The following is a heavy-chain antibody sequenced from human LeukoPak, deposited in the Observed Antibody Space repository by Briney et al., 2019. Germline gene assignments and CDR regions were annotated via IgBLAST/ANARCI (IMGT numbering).Heavy chain of an antibody. CDR2: IVVGSGNT. CDR1: GFTFTRSA. J-gene: IGHJ6*03. CDR3: AASGFGFGELPSYFYYYMDV. D-gene: IGHD3-10*01. V-gene: IGHV1-58*02. Sequence: SVKVSCKASGFTFTRSAMQWVRQARGQRLEWIGWIVVGSGNTKYAQKFQERVTITRDMSTGTAYMELSSLRSEDTAVYYCAASGFGFGELPSYFYYYMDVWGQGTLVTVSS.